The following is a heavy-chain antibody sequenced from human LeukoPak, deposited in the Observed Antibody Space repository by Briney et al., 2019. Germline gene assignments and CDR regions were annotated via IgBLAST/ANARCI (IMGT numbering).Heavy chain of an antibody. V-gene: IGHV3-23*05. J-gene: IGHJ4*02. Sequence: GGSLRLSCAASGFTFSTYSMTWVRQAPGKGLEWVSSIYNSGSRTFYGDSVKGRFTVSRDNSKNTLYPQMNSLRAEDTAVYYCAKDVAPDSGWDLDYWGQGTLVTVSS. CDR1: GFTFSTYS. CDR3: AKDVAPDSGWDLDY. CDR2: IYNSGSRT. D-gene: IGHD6-19*01.